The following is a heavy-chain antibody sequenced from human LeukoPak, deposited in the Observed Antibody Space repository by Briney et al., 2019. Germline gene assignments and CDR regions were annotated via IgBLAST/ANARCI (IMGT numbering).Heavy chain of an antibody. D-gene: IGHD4-23*01. V-gene: IGHV1-46*04. J-gene: IGHJ3*02. Sequence: ASVKVSCKASGYTFSDYHMHWVRQAPGQGLEWMGIINPSSGFTKYTQTLQGRVTMTRDMSTGTVYMELSSLTSEDTAVYYCARDYSGSGDAFDNWGQGTMVSVSS. CDR3: ARDYSGSGDAFDN. CDR2: INPSSGFT. CDR1: GYTFSDYH.